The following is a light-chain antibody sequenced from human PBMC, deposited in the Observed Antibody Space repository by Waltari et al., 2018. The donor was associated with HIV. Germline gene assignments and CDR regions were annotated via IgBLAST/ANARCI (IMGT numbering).Light chain of an antibody. V-gene: IGLV1-44*01. J-gene: IGLJ3*02. CDR2: AKN. CDR1: SSNIGRNT. CDR3: AAWDDSLNGRV. Sequence: QSVLTQPPSATGTPGQRVPISCSGSSSNIGRNTVTWYQQLPGTAPKLLIYAKNLRPSGVPDRFSGSKSDTSASLAISGLQSEDEADYYCAAWDDSLNGRVFGGGTKLTVL.